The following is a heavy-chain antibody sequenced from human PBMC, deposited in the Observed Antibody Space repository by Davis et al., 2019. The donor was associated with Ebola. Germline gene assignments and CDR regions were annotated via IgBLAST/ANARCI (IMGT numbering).Heavy chain of an antibody. CDR1: GGSISSGSYY. CDR2: IYTSGSI. D-gene: IGHD5-12*01. Sequence: LRLSCTVSGGSISSGSYYWSWIRQPAGKGLEWIGHIYTSGSINYNPSLKSRVTITADTSKNQFSLYLISVTAADTAVYYCARDHPIGYSDYGVDYWGQGTLVTVSS. J-gene: IGHJ4*02. CDR3: ARDHPIGYSDYGVDY. V-gene: IGHV4-61*09.